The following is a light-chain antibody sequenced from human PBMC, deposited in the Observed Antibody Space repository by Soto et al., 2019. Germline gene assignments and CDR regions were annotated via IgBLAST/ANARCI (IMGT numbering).Light chain of an antibody. Sequence: QPVLTQPPSVSGAPGQRITISCTGNTSNIGAAYAVHWYKQLPGTVPKLLIYGTTNRPSGVPDRFSGSRSGSSASLAITGLQAEDEADYFCQSYDSRLSGSVLFGGGTKLTVL. J-gene: IGLJ3*02. CDR1: TSNIGAAYA. CDR3: QSYDSRLSGSVL. V-gene: IGLV1-40*01. CDR2: GTT.